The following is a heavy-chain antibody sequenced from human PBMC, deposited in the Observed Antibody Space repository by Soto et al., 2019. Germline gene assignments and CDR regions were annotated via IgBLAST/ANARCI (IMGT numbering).Heavy chain of an antibody. V-gene: IGHV3-23*01. CDR3: AKALGSLDPFDI. CDR1: RFTFSNSA. D-gene: IGHD3-16*01. CDR2: IKSSDGGA. J-gene: IGHJ3*02. Sequence: ESGGDLVQPGGSLRLSCTTSRFTFSNSAMSWVRQAPGKGLEWVSTIKSSDGGAYYGDSVKGRFTISRDNPKNTLYLQMNSLRAEDTAVYYCAKALGSLDPFDIWGQGTMVTVSS.